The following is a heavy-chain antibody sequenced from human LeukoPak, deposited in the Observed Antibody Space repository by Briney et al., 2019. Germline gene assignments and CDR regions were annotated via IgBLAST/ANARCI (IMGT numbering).Heavy chain of an antibody. J-gene: IGHJ4*02. V-gene: IGHV3-23*01. CDR1: GFTFSTYA. CDR2: LSDSGGNT. CDR3: AKAMGSSGYSDWDY. D-gene: IGHD3-22*01. Sequence: PGGSLRLSCAASGFTFSTYAVSWVRQAPGKGLEWVSGLSDSGGNTYYADSVKGRFTISRDNSKNTLYPQMNSLRAEDTAVYYCAKAMGSSGYSDWDYWGQGTLVIVSS.